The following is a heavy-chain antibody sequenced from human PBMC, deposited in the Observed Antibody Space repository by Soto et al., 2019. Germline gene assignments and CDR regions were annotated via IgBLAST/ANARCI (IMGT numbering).Heavy chain of an antibody. Sequence: QVQLVESGGGVVQPGRSLRLSCAASGFTFSSYSMHWVRQAPGKGLEWVAVISYDGSNKYYADSVKGRFTISRDNSKNTLYLQMNSLRAEDTAVHYCARGAGITVAATSFDYWGQGTLVTVSS. V-gene: IGHV3-30-3*01. CDR2: ISYDGSNK. CDR3: ARGAGITVAATSFDY. J-gene: IGHJ4*02. CDR1: GFTFSSYS. D-gene: IGHD6-19*01.